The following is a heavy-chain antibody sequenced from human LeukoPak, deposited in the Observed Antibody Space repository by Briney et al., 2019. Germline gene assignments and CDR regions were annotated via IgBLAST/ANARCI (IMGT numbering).Heavy chain of an antibody. V-gene: IGHV3-23*01. CDR1: GFTFSSYA. Sequence: SGGSLRLSCAASGFTFSSYAMSWVRQAPGMGLAWVSAISGSGGSTYYEDSVKGRFTISRDTSKNTLYLQMNSLRAEDTAVYYCARGRYYDNSVYYYFDYWGQGTLVTVSS. CDR3: ARGRYYDNSVYYYFDY. CDR2: ISGSGGST. J-gene: IGHJ4*02. D-gene: IGHD3-22*01.